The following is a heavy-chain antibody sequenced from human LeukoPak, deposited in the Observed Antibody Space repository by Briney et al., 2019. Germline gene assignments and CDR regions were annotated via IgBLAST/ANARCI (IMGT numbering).Heavy chain of an antibody. CDR3: ARGLGYCGSTSCYLDY. J-gene: IGHJ4*02. CDR1: GFTFSDYT. Sequence: GGSLRLSCAASGFTFSDYTMNWVRQAPGKGLEWVSSISTSTSNTYYADSVKGRFTISRDNAKNSLYLQMNSLRAEDTAVYYCARGLGYCGSTSCYLDYWGQGTLVTVSS. V-gene: IGHV3-21*01. D-gene: IGHD2-2*01. CDR2: ISTSTSNT.